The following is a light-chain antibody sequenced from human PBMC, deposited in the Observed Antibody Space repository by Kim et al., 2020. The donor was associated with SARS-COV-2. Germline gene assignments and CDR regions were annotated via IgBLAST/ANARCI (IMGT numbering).Light chain of an antibody. CDR1: SSTIGAGDE. Sequence: QRVTIASTGISSTIGAGDEVQWYQQLPGTAPKLLIYGDINRPSGVPDRFSGSKSGTSASLAITGLQTEDEADYYCQSYDNSLSGYVFGTGTKVTVL. CDR3: QSYDNSLSGYV. V-gene: IGLV1-40*01. CDR2: GDI. J-gene: IGLJ1*01.